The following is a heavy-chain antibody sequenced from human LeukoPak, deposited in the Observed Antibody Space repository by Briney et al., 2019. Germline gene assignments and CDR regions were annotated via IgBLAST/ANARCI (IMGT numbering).Heavy chain of an antibody. V-gene: IGHV5-51*01. Sequence: GESLKISCQGSGYSITTYWIGWGRQKPGKGLEWLGSIYPGYSDTTYNPSFQGPVTLSVQQSISTASLQWSRLRGSDTAMYYCTTMRELEFEEYSFDSWGAGTLVTASS. J-gene: IGHJ4*02. CDR1: GYSITTYW. D-gene: IGHD1-1*01. CDR3: TTMRELEFEEYSFDS. CDR2: IYPGYSDT.